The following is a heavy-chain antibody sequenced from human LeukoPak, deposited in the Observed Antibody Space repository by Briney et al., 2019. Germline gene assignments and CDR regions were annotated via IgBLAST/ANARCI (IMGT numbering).Heavy chain of an antibody. J-gene: IGHJ4*02. CDR3: ATGASKVTTDFANY. Sequence: KPGESLTISCKASGYSFTNYWISWVRQMPGKGLEWMGRIDPSDSYTKYSPSFEGHVTISVDKSISTAFLQWNSLKASDNAMYYRATGASKVTTDFANYWGQGTQVAVSS. D-gene: IGHD4-17*01. CDR1: GYSFTNYW. V-gene: IGHV5-10-1*01. CDR2: IDPSDSYT.